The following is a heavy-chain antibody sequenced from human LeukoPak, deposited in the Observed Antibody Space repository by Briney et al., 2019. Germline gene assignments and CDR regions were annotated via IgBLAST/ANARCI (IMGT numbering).Heavy chain of an antibody. V-gene: IGHV3-53*01. CDR1: GFTVSSNY. CDR3: ARDFYYGSGASPNWFDP. J-gene: IGHJ5*02. D-gene: IGHD3-10*01. CDR2: IYSGGST. Sequence: GGSLRLSCAASGFTVSSNYMSWVRQAPGKGLEWVSVIYSGGSTYYADSVKGRFTISRDNSKNTLYLQMNSLRAEDTAVYYCARDFYYGSGASPNWFDPWGQGTLVTVSS.